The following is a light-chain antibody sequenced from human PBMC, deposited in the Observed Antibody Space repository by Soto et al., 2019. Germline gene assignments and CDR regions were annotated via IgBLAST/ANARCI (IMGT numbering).Light chain of an antibody. CDR2: KAS. CDR1: QSIDSW. V-gene: IGKV1-5*03. CDR3: QHYNSYSRT. J-gene: IGKJ1*01. Sequence: DIQMTQSPSTLSASIGDRVTITCRASQSIDSWLAWYQQKPGKAPKLLIYKASSLQTGVPSRFSGSGSGTEIPLTNSSLQPDDFATYYCQHYNSYSRTFGQGTKVEVK.